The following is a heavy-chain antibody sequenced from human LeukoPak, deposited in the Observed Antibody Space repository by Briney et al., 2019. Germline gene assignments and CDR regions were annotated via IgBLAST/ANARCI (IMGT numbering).Heavy chain of an antibody. Sequence: GGSLRLSCAASGFTFDAYGMHWVRQAPGKGLEWVSLIGGDGGRANYADSVKGRFTISRDNSKNSLHLQMNSLRTEDTALYYCAKVLITGRVVTPLDYWGQGTLVTVSS. D-gene: IGHD4-23*01. CDR1: GFTFDAYG. V-gene: IGHV3-43*02. J-gene: IGHJ4*02. CDR3: AKVLITGRVVTPLDY. CDR2: IGGDGGRA.